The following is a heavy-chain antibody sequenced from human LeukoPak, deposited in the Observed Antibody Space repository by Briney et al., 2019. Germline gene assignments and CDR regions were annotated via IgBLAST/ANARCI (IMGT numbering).Heavy chain of an antibody. CDR2: ISSNGGST. Sequence: TGGSLRLSCAASGFTFSSYAMHWVRQAPGKGLEYVSAISSNGGSTYYANSVKGRFTISRDNSKNTLYLQMGCLRAGDMAVYYCARWALDDYYDSSGYYSQYYFDYWGQGTLVTVSS. J-gene: IGHJ4*02. V-gene: IGHV3-64*01. D-gene: IGHD3-22*01. CDR3: ARWALDDYYDSSGYYSQYYFDY. CDR1: GFTFSSYA.